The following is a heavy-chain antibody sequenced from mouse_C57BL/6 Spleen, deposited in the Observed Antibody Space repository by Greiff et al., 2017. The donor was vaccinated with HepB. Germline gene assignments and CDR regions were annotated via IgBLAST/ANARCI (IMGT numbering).Heavy chain of an antibody. J-gene: IGHJ1*03. CDR2: IDPSDSYT. V-gene: IGHV1-50*01. CDR3: ARSAVVARYWYFDV. Sequence: QVQLQQSGAELVKPGASVKLSCKASGYTFTSYWMQWVKQRPGPGLEWIGEIDPSDSYTNYNQKFKGKATLTVDTSSSTAYMQLSSLTSEDSAVYYCARSAVVARYWYFDVWGTGTTVTVSS. D-gene: IGHD1-1*01. CDR1: GYTFTSYW.